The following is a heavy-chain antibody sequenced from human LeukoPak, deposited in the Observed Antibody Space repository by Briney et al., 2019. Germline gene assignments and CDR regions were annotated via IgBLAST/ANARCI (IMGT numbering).Heavy chain of an antibody. CDR3: ARDPTTVTKGLDI. CDR1: GDSFSSHY. V-gene: IGHV4-59*11. Sequence: SETLSLTCTVSGDSFSSHYWSWVRQPPGRGLEWIGYVSYIGSTNYNPSLKSRVTVSVDTSKNQFSLKLSSVTAADTAVYYCARDPTTVTKGLDIWGQGTMVTVSS. D-gene: IGHD4-17*01. J-gene: IGHJ3*02. CDR2: VSYIGST.